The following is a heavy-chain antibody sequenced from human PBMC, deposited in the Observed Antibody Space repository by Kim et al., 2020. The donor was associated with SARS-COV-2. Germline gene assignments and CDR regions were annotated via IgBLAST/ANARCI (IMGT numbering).Heavy chain of an antibody. CDR3: ARARARVRRGYQLSMFDY. CDR2: INHSGST. Sequence: SETLSLTCAVYGGSFSGYYWSWIRQPPGKGLEWIGEINHSGSTNYNPSLKSRVTISVDTSKNQFSLKLSSVTAADTAVYYCARARARVRRGYQLSMFDYWGQGTLVTVSS. CDR1: GGSFSGYY. J-gene: IGHJ4*02. D-gene: IGHD2-2*01. V-gene: IGHV4-34*01.